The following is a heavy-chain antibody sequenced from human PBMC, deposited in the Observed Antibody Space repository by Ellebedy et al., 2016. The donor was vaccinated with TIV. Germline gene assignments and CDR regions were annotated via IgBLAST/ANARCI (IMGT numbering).Heavy chain of an antibody. D-gene: IGHD5-18*01. V-gene: IGHV1-18*04. J-gene: IGHJ6*02. CDR3: ARDRASVDTAMATPRVMDV. CDR1: GYTFTSYG. CDR2: ISGYNGNT. Sequence: ASVKVSXKASGYTFTSYGISWVRQASGQGLEWMGWISGYNGNTNDAQKLQGRVSMTTDTSTSTAYMELRSLRSDDTAVYYCARDRASVDTAMATPRVMDVWGQGTTVTVSS.